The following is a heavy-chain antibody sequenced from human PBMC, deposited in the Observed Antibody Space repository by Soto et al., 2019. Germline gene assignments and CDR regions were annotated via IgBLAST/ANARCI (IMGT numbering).Heavy chain of an antibody. CDR1: GYTFTGYY. Sequence: ASVKVSCTAAGYTFTGYYMHWLRQAPGQGLEWMGWINPNTGDTNYAQKFQGSVTMTRDTSISTAYMELSRLTSDDTAVYYCARGFTFDYWVRGTLVTVSS. J-gene: IGHJ4*02. V-gene: IGHV1-2*02. CDR3: ARGFTFDY. D-gene: IGHD3-16*01. CDR2: INPNTGDT.